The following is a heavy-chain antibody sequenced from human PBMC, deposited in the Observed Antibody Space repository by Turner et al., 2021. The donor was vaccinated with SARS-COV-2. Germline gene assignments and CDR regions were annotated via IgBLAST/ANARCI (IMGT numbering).Heavy chain of an antibody. D-gene: IGHD3-22*01. J-gene: IGHJ3*02. CDR1: GFTFSNAW. CDR3: TTVRYYYDSSAYPNDAFDI. Sequence: EVQLVESGGGLVKPGGSLRLSCAASGFTFSNAWMRWVRQAPGKGLEWVGRIKSKTDGGTTDYAAPVKGRFTISRDDSKNTLYLQMNSLKTEDTAVYYCTTVRYYYDSSAYPNDAFDIWGQGTMVTVSS. CDR2: IKSKTDGGTT. V-gene: IGHV3-15*01.